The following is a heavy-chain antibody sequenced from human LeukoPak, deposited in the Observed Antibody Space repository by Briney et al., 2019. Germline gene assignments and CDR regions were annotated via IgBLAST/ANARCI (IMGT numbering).Heavy chain of an antibody. Sequence: GGSLRLSCAASGFTFSSYWMSWVRQAPGKGLEWVANIRQDGSEKYYVDSVKGRFTISRDNAKNSLYLQMNSLRAEDTAVYYCARERSSSSSFFDYWGQGTLVTVSS. D-gene: IGHD6-6*01. CDR3: ARERSSSSSFFDY. V-gene: IGHV3-7*01. J-gene: IGHJ4*02. CDR1: GFTFSSYW. CDR2: IRQDGSEK.